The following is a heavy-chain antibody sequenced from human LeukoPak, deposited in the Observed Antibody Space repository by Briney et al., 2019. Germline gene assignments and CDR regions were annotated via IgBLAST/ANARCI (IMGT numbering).Heavy chain of an antibody. CDR2: ISYDGSNK. Sequence: PGGSLRLSCAASGFTFSSYGMHWVRQAPGKGLEGVAVISYDGSNKYYADSVKGRFTISRDNSKNTLYLQMNSLRAEDTAVYYCAKDHIVVVVAAAPMIDYWGQGTLVTVSS. J-gene: IGHJ4*02. CDR3: AKDHIVVVVAAAPMIDY. D-gene: IGHD2-15*01. CDR1: GFTFSSYG. V-gene: IGHV3-30*18.